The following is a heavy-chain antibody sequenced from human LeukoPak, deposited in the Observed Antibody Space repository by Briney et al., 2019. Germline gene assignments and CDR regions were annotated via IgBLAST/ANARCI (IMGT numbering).Heavy chain of an antibody. V-gene: IGHV1-8*01. CDR3: ARVWGAIDY. CDR2: MNPKSGNT. CDR1: GYTITNYD. J-gene: IGHJ4*02. D-gene: IGHD1-26*01. Sequence: GASVKVSCKTSGYTITNYDINWMRQATGQGLEWMGWMNPKSGNTGSAQRFQGRVTMTRDTSISTAYMELISLRSEDTAVYYCARVWGAIDYWGQGTLVTVSS.